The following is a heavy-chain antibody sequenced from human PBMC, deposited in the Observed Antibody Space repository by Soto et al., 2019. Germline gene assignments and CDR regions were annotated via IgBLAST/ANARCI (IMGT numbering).Heavy chain of an antibody. Sequence: SETLSVTGIVSGRCMCENYWKLVLQPPGKGLEWIGLIFANGHTDYNPSLKSRVTMSVDASKNQFSLRLTSMTAADTAVYYCVASLAASGLNWLDPWGRGTLVTVSS. CDR2: IFANGHT. V-gene: IGHV4-4*07. D-gene: IGHD6-13*01. CDR1: GRCMCENY. J-gene: IGHJ5*02. CDR3: VASLAASGLNWLDP.